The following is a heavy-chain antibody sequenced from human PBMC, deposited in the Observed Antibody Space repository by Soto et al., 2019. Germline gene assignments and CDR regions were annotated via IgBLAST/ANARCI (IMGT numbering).Heavy chain of an antibody. Sequence: EVQLVESGGGLVKPGGSLRLSCAASGFTFSDHSMNWVRQAPGKGFEWVSSISTTGRYIYYSDSMAGRFTISRDNAKNSLYLQINSLRGDDTAIYYCAAGTDTAMEQGADYWGQGTLVTIYS. CDR1: GFTFSDHS. V-gene: IGHV3-21*01. CDR2: ISTTGRYI. J-gene: IGHJ4*02. D-gene: IGHD5-18*01. CDR3: AAGTDTAMEQGADY.